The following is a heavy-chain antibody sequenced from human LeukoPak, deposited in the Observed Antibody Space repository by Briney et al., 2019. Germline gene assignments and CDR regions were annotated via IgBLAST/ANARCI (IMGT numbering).Heavy chain of an antibody. Sequence: GESLKISCKGSGYSFNNYWIGWVRQMPGKGLEWMGIIYPGDSDTRYSPSFQGQVTISADKSISTAYLQWSSLKASDTAMYFCASPYPREYCSTSSCYFNQWGQGTLVTVSS. CDR1: GYSFNNYW. CDR3: ASPYPREYCSTSSCYFNQ. D-gene: IGHD2-2*01. V-gene: IGHV5-51*01. J-gene: IGHJ4*02. CDR2: IYPGDSDT.